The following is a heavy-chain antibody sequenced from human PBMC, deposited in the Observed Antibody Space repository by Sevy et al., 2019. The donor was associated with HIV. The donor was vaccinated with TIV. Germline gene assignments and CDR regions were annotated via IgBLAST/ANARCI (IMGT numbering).Heavy chain of an antibody. CDR1: GYSFTSYW. D-gene: IGHD6-19*01. J-gene: IGHJ6*02. CDR3: ARRIAVADHNYYYYYYGMDV. V-gene: IGHV5-51*01. Sequence: GESLKISCKGSGYSFTSYWIGWVRQMPGKGLEWMGIIYPGDSDTRYSPSFQGQVTILADKSISTAYLQWSSLKASDTAMYYSARRIAVADHNYYYYYYGMDVWGQGTTVTVSS. CDR2: IYPGDSDT.